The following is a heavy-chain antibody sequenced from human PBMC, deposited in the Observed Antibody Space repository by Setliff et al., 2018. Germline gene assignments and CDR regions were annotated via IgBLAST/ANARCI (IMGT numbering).Heavy chain of an antibody. D-gene: IGHD2-21*01. V-gene: IGHV4-34*01. CDR1: DGSFSDYY. CDR2: INHSGST. Sequence: SETLSLTCAVYDGSFSDYYWSWIRQPPGKGLEWIGEINHSGSTNYNPSLKSRVSISVEKSKNQFSLKLTSVTAADTAVYYCARAQVVFAISAPVWYFEVWGRGTQVTVSS. J-gene: IGHJ2*01. CDR3: ARAQVVFAISAPVWYFEV.